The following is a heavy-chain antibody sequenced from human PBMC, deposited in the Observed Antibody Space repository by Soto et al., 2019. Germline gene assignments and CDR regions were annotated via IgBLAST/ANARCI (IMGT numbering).Heavy chain of an antibody. V-gene: IGHV4-30-4*01. CDR2: IYYSGST. CDR1: GGSISSGDYY. CDR3: ARDPHDCSGGSCYDY. Sequence: SETLSLTCTVSGGSISSGDYYWSWIRQPPGKGLEWIGYIYYSGSTYYNPSLKSRVTISVDTSKNQFSLKLSSVTAADTAVYYCARDPHDCSGGSCYDYWGQGTLVTVSS. J-gene: IGHJ4*02. D-gene: IGHD2-15*01.